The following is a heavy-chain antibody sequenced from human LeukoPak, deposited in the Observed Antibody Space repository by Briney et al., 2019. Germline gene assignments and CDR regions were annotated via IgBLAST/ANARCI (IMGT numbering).Heavy chain of an antibody. J-gene: IGHJ6*02. CDR3: ARDASSVEVRGVIAYYYGMDV. CDR2: ISSSSSYI. D-gene: IGHD3-10*01. Sequence: GGSLRLSCAASGFTFSSYSMNWGRQAPGKGLEGVSSISSSSSYIYYADSVKGRFTISRDNAKNSLYLQMNSLRAEDTAVYYCARDASSVEVRGVIAYYYGMDVWGQGTTVTVSS. V-gene: IGHV3-21*01. CDR1: GFTFSSYS.